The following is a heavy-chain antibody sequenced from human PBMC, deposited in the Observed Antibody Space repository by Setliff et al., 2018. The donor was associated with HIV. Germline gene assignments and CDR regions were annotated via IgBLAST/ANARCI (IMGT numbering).Heavy chain of an antibody. CDR2: IYPSDSDT. Sequence: GESLKISCKGSGYSFTDYWIGWVRQMPGKGLEWMGIIYPSDSDTRYSPSFQGQVTMSADKSITSAYLQWSSLKASDTAMYYCARRPSGGWDHFFDYWGQGTLVTVSS. D-gene: IGHD6-19*01. J-gene: IGHJ4*02. V-gene: IGHV5-51*01. CDR3: ARRPSGGWDHFFDY. CDR1: GYSFTDYW.